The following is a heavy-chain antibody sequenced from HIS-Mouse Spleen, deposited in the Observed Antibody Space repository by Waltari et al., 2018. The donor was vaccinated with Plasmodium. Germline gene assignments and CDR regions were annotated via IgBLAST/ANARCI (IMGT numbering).Heavy chain of an antibody. CDR2: INHSGST. Sequence: QVQLQQWGAGLLKPSETLSLTCAVYGGSFSGYYWSWIRQPPGKGLEWIGEINHSGSTNYNPSFKSRVTISVDTSKNQFSLKLSSVTAADTAVYYCARVTSSGVYWYFDLWGRGTLVTVSS. CDR3: ARVTSSGVYWYFDL. V-gene: IGHV4-34*01. CDR1: GGSFSGYY. J-gene: IGHJ2*01. D-gene: IGHD3-3*01.